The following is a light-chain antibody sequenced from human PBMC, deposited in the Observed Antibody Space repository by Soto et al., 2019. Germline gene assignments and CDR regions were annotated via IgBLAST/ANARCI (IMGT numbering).Light chain of an antibody. V-gene: IGKV1-5*03. CDR3: QQYDTYWT. Sequence: DIQMTQSPSTLSASVGDRVTITCRASQSISTSLAWYQHKPGKAPKVLIYRASSLESGVPSRFSGSGSGTEFTLTITSLQPDDFATYYFQQYDTYWTFGQGTKVEIK. CDR1: QSISTS. CDR2: RAS. J-gene: IGKJ1*01.